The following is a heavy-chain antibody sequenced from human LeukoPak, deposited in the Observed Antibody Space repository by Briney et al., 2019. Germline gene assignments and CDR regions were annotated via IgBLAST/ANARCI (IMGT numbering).Heavy chain of an antibody. CDR3: ARSVVGATGGGDYFDY. CDR1: GYIFTDYY. CDR2: INPNSGGT. J-gene: IGHJ4*02. Sequence: ASVKVSCKASGYIFTDYYMHWVRQAPGQELGWMGRINPNSGGTNYAQKFQGRVTMTRDTSISTAYMELSRLRSDDTAVYYCARSVVGATGGGDYFDYWGQGTLVTVSS. V-gene: IGHV1-2*06. D-gene: IGHD1-26*01.